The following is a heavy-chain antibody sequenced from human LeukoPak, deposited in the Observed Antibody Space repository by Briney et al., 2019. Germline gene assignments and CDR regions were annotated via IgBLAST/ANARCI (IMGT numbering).Heavy chain of an antibody. J-gene: IGHJ4*02. CDR1: GFTFSSYA. V-gene: IGHV3-64*01. Sequence: PGGSLRLSCAASGFTFSSYAMHWVRQAPGEGLEYVSAISSNGGSTYYANSVKGRFTISRDNSKNTLYLQMNSLRAEDTAVYYCAKDPTRIAAPRYFDYWGQGTLVTVSS. CDR2: ISSNGGST. D-gene: IGHD6-6*01. CDR3: AKDPTRIAAPRYFDY.